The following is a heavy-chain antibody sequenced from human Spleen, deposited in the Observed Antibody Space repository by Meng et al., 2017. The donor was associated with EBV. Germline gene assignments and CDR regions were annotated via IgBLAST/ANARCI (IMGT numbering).Heavy chain of an antibody. Sequence: VQLVQAVGEVKKAGASGKVSLKASGYTFTSYDINWVRQATGQGLEWMGWMNPNSGNTGYAQKFQGRVTMTRNTSISTAYMELSSLRSEDTAVYYCARGYLDSSGPPFDYWGQGTLVTVSS. V-gene: IGHV1-8*01. D-gene: IGHD3-22*01. CDR1: GYTFTSYD. CDR2: MNPNSGNT. CDR3: ARGYLDSSGPPFDY. J-gene: IGHJ4*02.